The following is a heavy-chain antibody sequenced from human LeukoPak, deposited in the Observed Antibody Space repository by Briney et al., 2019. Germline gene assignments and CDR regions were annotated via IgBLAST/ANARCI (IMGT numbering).Heavy chain of an antibody. CDR1: EFTFSSYA. J-gene: IGHJ4*02. Sequence: GGSLRLSCAASEFTFSSYAMSWVRQAPGKGLEWVSTITGSGATTYYADSVKGRFTISRVISKNTLYLYLQMNSLRAEDTAVYYCARGNGDYRLGSVSADYWGQGTLVTVSS. CDR2: ITGSGATT. V-gene: IGHV3-23*01. CDR3: ARGNGDYRLGSVSADY. D-gene: IGHD4-17*01.